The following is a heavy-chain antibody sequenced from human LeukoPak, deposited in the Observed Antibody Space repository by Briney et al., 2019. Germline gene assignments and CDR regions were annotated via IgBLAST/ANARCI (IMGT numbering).Heavy chain of an antibody. V-gene: IGHV3-7*01. CDR2: IKQDGSEK. Sequence: GGSLRLSCAASGFTFSSYAMSWVRQAPGKGLEWVANIKQDGSEKYYVDSVKGRFTISRDNAKNSLYLQMNSLRAEDTAVYYCARDPRDYYDSSGYYDYWGQGTLVTVSS. D-gene: IGHD3-22*01. CDR1: GFTFSSYA. J-gene: IGHJ4*02. CDR3: ARDPRDYYDSSGYYDY.